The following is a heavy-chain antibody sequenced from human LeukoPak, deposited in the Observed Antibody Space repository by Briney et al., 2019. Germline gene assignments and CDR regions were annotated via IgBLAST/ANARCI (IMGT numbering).Heavy chain of an antibody. CDR1: GGSISSSSYY. CDR2: IYYSGST. CDR3: ARDSYYYDSSGYYYVESGAFDI. V-gene: IGHV4-39*07. J-gene: IGHJ3*02. Sequence: SETLSLTCTVSGGSISSSSYYWGWIRQPPGKGLEWIGSIYYSGSTYYNPSLKSRVTISVDTSKNQFSLKLSSVTAADTAVYYCARDSYYYDSSGYYYVESGAFDIWGQGTMVTVSS. D-gene: IGHD3-22*01.